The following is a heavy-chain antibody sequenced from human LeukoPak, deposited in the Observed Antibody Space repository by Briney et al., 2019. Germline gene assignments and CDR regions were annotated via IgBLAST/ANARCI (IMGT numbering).Heavy chain of an antibody. Sequence: SQTLSLTCAISGDSVSSNSAAWNWIRHSPSRGLEWLGRTYYRSKWYNDYAVSVKSRITINPDTSENQFSLQLNSVTPEDTAVYYCARDTAMVAPNFDYGGQGTLVTVSS. J-gene: IGHJ4*02. CDR3: ARDTAMVAPNFDY. V-gene: IGHV6-1*01. CDR2: TYYRSKWYN. D-gene: IGHD5-18*01. CDR1: GDSVSSNSAA.